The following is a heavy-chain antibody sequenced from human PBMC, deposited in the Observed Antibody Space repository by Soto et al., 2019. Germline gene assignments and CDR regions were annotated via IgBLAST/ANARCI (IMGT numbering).Heavy chain of an antibody. CDR2: INPIIGIA. V-gene: IGHV1-69*02. J-gene: IGHJ3*02. D-gene: IGHD2-8*01. CDR1: GYTFTSYT. CDR3: AGLKYCNNGVCQRHNDFDI. Sequence: SVKVSCKASGYTFTSYTIHWVRQAPGQGLEWMGRINPIIGIANYAQKFQGRVTITTDTSTSTAYMELSSLRSEDTAVYYCAGLKYCNNGVCQRHNDFDIWGQGTMVTVSS.